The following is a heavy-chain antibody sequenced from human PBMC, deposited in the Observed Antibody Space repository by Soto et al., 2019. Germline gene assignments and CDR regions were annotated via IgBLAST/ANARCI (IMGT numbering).Heavy chain of an antibody. J-gene: IGHJ4*02. CDR1: GFTFSSYA. CDR3: AKDPPDDYNWATVLWVHDY. Sequence: EVQLLESGGGLVQPGGSLRLSCAASGFTFSSYAMSWVRQAPGKGLEWVSAISGSGGSTYYADSVKGRFTISRDNSKNTLYLQMNSLRAEDTAVYYCAKDPPDDYNWATVLWVHDYWGQGTLVTVSS. V-gene: IGHV3-23*01. CDR2: ISGSGGST. D-gene: IGHD3-16*01.